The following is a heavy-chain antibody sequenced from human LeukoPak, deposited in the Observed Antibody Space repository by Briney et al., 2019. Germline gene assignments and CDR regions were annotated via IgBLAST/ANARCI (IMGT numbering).Heavy chain of an antibody. J-gene: IGHJ6*02. CDR1: GYTLTELS. CDR2: FDPEDGET. Sequence: ASVKVSCKVSGYTLTELSMHWVRQAPGKGLEWMGGFDPEDGETIYEQKLQGRVTMTEDTSADTAYMELSSLRSEDTAVYYCATDLCSGGSCYKQGDYGMDVWGQGTTVTVSS. V-gene: IGHV1-24*01. CDR3: ATDLCSGGSCYKQGDYGMDV. D-gene: IGHD2-15*01.